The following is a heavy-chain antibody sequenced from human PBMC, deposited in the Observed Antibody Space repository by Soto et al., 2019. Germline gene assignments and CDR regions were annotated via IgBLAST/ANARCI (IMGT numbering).Heavy chain of an antibody. CDR1: GGSISSGGYY. D-gene: IGHD1-7*01. Sequence: PSETLSLTCTVSGGSISSGGYYWSWIRQHPGKGLEWIGYIYYSGSTYYNPSLKSRVTISVDTSKNQFSLKLSSVTAADTAVYYCARGFTTWNYGRYNWFDPWGQGTLVTVSS. J-gene: IGHJ5*02. CDR2: IYYSGST. V-gene: IGHV4-31*03. CDR3: ARGFTTWNYGRYNWFDP.